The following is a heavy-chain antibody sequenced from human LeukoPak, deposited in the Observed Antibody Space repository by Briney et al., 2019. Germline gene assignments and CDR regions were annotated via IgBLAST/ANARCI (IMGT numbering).Heavy chain of an antibody. V-gene: IGHV4-59*02. J-gene: IGHJ6*02. Sequence: SETLSLTCTVSGGSVSSYYWSWIRQPPGKGLEWIGYIYYSGSTNYNPSLKSRVTISVDTSKNQFSLKLSSVTAADTAVYYCARDRRSYGMDVWGQGTTVTVSS. CDR1: GGSVSSYY. CDR3: ARDRRSYGMDV. CDR2: IYYSGST.